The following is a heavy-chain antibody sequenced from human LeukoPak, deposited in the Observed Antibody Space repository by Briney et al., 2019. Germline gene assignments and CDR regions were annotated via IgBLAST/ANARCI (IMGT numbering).Heavy chain of an antibody. CDR2: IQYDGSYK. CDR3: AKTSDQFLYSKLDF. Sequence: PGGSLRLSCATSGFTFSFYGMHWVRQAPGKGLEWVAFIQYDGSYKFYADSVRGRFSISRDNSKNTLFLQMNSLRAEDTAVYYCAKTSDQFLYSKLDFWGQGTLVTVSS. V-gene: IGHV3-30*02. CDR1: GFTFSFYG. D-gene: IGHD2-2*02. J-gene: IGHJ4*02.